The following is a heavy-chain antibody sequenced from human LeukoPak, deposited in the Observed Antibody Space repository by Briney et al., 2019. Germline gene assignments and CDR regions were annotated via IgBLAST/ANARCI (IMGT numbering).Heavy chain of an antibody. CDR1: GSTVSMHW. D-gene: IGHD2-15*01. Sequence: GGSLSLAYAASGSTVSMHWISWVRQAPGKGLEWVANMDQEGSEKYYVDSVKGRFTISRDNAKNSLYLQMNTLSAEDTAIYYCARAGYSGGWFFYYWGEGALVTVSS. CDR3: ARAGYSGGWFFYY. V-gene: IGHV3-7*05. J-gene: IGHJ4*02. CDR2: MDQEGSEK.